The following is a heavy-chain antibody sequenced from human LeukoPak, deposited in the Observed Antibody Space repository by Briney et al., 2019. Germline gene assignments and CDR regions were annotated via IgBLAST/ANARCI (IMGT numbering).Heavy chain of an antibody. CDR1: GGSISSSSHS. CDR3: AQSLGSGNCIGNWFDP. V-gene: IGHV4-39*01. Sequence: KSSETLSLTCTVSGGSISSSSHSWGWIRQPPGKGLEWTGTIYYTGRTYYNPSLESRLTISVDTSKNQFSLKLTSLTAADTAIYYRAQSLGSGNCIGNWFDPWGQGTLVTVSS. CDR2: IYYTGRT. J-gene: IGHJ5*02. D-gene: IGHD2-15*01.